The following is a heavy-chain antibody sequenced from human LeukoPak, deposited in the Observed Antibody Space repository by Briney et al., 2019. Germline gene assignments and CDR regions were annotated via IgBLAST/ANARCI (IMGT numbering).Heavy chain of an antibody. D-gene: IGHD5-18*01. V-gene: IGHV4-39*01. CDR1: GGSISSSSYY. J-gene: IGHJ4*02. CDR3: AKETVDTAMVVGY. CDR2: IYYSGST. Sequence: PSETLSLTCTVSGGSISSSSYYWGWIRQPPGKGLEWIGSIYYSGSTYYNPSLKSRVTISVDTSKNQFSLKLSSVTAADTAVYYCAKETVDTAMVVGYWGQGTLATVSS.